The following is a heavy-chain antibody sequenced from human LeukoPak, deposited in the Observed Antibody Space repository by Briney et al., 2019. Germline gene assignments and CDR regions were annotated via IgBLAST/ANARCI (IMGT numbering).Heavy chain of an antibody. V-gene: IGHV3-13*01. J-gene: IGHJ4*02. CDR1: GFTFSTYY. CDR3: AKSPSYCGTDCYSPFDF. CDR2: ITDTSAT. D-gene: IGHD2-21*02. Sequence: GGSHRLSCSASGFTFSTYYMHWVRQATGKGLKGVSGITDTSATYYSGSVKGPFNISRDNSKNTLYLQMNSLGAEDTAMYYCAKSPSYCGTDCYSPFDFWGQGTLVTVSS.